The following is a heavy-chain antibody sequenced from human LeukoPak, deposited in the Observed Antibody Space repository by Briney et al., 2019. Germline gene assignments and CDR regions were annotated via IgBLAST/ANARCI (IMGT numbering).Heavy chain of an antibody. Sequence: WGSLRLSCAASGFTFSSYSMNWVRQAPGKGLEWVSAISGSGGSTHYADSVKGRFTISRDNSKNTLYLQMNSLRAEDTAVYYCAKDHSGSYLFDYWGQGTLVTVSS. CDR1: GFTFSSYS. CDR2: ISGSGGST. CDR3: AKDHSGSYLFDY. J-gene: IGHJ4*02. D-gene: IGHD1-26*01. V-gene: IGHV3-23*01.